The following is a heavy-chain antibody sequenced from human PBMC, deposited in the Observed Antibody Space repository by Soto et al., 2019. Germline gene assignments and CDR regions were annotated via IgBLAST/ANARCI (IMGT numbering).Heavy chain of an antibody. CDR3: ARDLKGKWELPLYYYYYGMDV. J-gene: IGHJ6*02. CDR2: ISYDGSNK. D-gene: IGHD1-26*01. CDR1: GFTFSSYA. Sequence: QVQLVESGGGVVQPGRSLRLSCAASGFTFSSYAMHWVRQAPGKGLEWVAVISYDGSNKYYADSVKGRFTISRDNSKNTLYLQMNSLRAENTAVYYCARDLKGKWELPLYYYYYGMDVWGQGTTVTVSS. V-gene: IGHV3-30-3*01.